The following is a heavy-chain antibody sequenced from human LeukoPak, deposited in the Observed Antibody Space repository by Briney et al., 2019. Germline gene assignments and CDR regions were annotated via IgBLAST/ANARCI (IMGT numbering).Heavy chain of an antibody. CDR3: VRMYTNNWLLWY. Sequence: GGSLRLSCAPCGVTFSTYWMSWVRHAPGKGLGWGANIRQDESDKYYVDSLKGRFTISRDNAKNSLHLDMDSLRAEDTAVYYCVRMYTNNWLLWYWGQGTLVTVSS. J-gene: IGHJ4*02. CDR1: GVTFSTYW. CDR2: IRQDESDK. D-gene: IGHD6-13*01. V-gene: IGHV3-7*04.